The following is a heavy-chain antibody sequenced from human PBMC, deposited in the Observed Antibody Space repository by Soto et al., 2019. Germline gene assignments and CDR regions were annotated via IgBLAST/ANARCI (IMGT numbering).Heavy chain of an antibody. J-gene: IGHJ6*02. V-gene: IGHV1-58*01. CDR1: GFTFTSSA. D-gene: IGHD6-13*01. CDR3: AAEGRYSRHSDYGMDV. Sequence: SVKVSCKASGFTFTSSAVQWVRQARGQRLEWIGWIVVGSGDTNYAQKFQERVTITRDMSTSTAYMELSSLRSEDTAVYYCAAEGRYSRHSDYGMDVWGQGTTVTVSS. CDR2: IVVGSGDT.